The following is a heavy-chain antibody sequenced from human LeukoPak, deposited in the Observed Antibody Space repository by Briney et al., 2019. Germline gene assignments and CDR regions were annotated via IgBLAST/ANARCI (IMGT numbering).Heavy chain of an antibody. CDR2: IDYSRST. V-gene: IGHV4-39*07. CDR1: GCSISSSSYD. CDR3: ARGTGYNDYSYHPLGFDY. J-gene: IGHJ4*02. Sequence: PSETLFLTGTGSGCSISSSSYDWGWIRQPPGKGREWIVSIDYSRSTYYNPGIERRATISVDTSKNQYSLKLSSVTATDTAVYYGARGTGYNDYSYHPLGFDYWGQGTLVTVSS. D-gene: IGHD3-3*01.